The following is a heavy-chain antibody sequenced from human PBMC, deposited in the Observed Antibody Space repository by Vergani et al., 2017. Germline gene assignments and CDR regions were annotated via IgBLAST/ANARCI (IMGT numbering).Heavy chain of an antibody. CDR2: IYYSGST. Sequence: QVQLQESGPGLVKPSQTLSLTCTVSGGSISSGGYYWSWIRQHPGKGLEWIGYIYYSGSTYYNPSLKSRVTISVDTSKNQFSLKRSSGTAADTAVYYCARSPPPHLLEWTPWGQGTLVTVSS. D-gene: IGHD3-3*01. CDR3: ARSPPPHLLEWTP. J-gene: IGHJ5*02. CDR1: GGSISSGGYY. V-gene: IGHV4-31*03.